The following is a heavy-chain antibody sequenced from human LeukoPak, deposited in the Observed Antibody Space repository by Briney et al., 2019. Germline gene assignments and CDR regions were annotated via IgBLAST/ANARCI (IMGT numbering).Heavy chain of an antibody. V-gene: IGHV1-8*01. J-gene: IGHJ4*02. CDR3: AGGRRDGYNLRNFDY. Sequence: ASVKVSCKTSGYTFTSYDLNWVRQATGQGLEWMGWVNPNSGNTGYAQKFQGGVTMTMDPSISTAYMELSSLRYDDTAVYYCAGGRRDGYNLRNFDYWGQGTLVTVSS. D-gene: IGHD5-24*01. CDR2: VNPNSGNT. CDR1: GYTFTSYD.